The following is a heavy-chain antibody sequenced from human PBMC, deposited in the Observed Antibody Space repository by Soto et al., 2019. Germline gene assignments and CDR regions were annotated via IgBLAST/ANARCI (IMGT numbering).Heavy chain of an antibody. V-gene: IGHV1-2*04. CDR3: ARASAGTTGNTVGDYYYYMDV. CDR2: INPNSGGT. CDR1: GYTFTGYY. J-gene: IGHJ6*03. D-gene: IGHD1-1*01. Sequence: ASVKVSCKASGYTFTGYYMHWVRQAPGQGLEWMGWINPNSGGTNYAQKFQGWVTMTRDTSISTAYMELSRLRSDDTAVYYCARASAGTTGNTVGDYYYYMDVGGKGTTVTVAS.